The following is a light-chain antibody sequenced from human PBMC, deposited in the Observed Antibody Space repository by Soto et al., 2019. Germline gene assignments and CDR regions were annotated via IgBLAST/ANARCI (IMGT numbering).Light chain of an antibody. Sequence: QSVLTQPPSVSGAPGQRVTISCTGSNSNIGAGFAVHWYQHFPGTAPKLLIYNNTNRPSGVPDRFSGSKSGASASLAITGLLAEDEADYFCQSFAANLLGLVFGVGTKLTVL. J-gene: IGLJ2*01. CDR1: NSNIGAGFA. CDR3: QSFAANLLGLV. V-gene: IGLV1-40*01. CDR2: NNT.